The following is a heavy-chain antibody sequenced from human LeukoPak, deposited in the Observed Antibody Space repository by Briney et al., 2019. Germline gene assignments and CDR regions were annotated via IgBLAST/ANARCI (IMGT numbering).Heavy chain of an antibody. V-gene: IGHV3-7*05. CDR2: IKQDGSEK. J-gene: IGHJ5*01. CDR1: GFTFSNYW. Sequence: AGGSLRLSCAASGFTFSNYWMVWVRQAPGKGLEWVGNIKQDGSEKRYADSVRGRFSISRDNAQTSLYLQMKSLRAEDTAVYHCARHYCSNGVCFDSWGQGTLVTVSS. D-gene: IGHD2-8*01. CDR3: ARHYCSNGVCFDS.